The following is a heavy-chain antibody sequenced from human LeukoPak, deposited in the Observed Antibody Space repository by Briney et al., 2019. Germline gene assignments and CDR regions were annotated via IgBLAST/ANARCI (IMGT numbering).Heavy chain of an antibody. D-gene: IGHD6-13*01. CDR2: IYYSGST. CDR3: ARDLNGYSKTHAFDI. Sequence: SETLSLTCTVSGGSISSYYWTWIRQPPGKGLEWIGYIYYSGSTNYNPSLKSRVTISVDTSKNQFSLKLTSVTTADTAVYYCARDLNGYSKTHAFDIWGQGTMVTVSS. J-gene: IGHJ3*02. V-gene: IGHV4-59*01. CDR1: GGSISSYY.